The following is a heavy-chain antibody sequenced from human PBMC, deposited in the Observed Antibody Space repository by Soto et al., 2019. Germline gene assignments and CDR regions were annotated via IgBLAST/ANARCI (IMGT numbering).Heavy chain of an antibody. CDR1: GFTFSTYD. D-gene: IGHD1-1*01. CDR3: ARDRREPYDYGLDV. V-gene: IGHV3-13*04. Sequence: EVQLVESGGGLVQPGGSLRLSCAASGFTFSTYDMYWVRQPTGKGLEWVSSIGTAGDTYYPGSVKGRLTISRENAKSSLYLQMNSLRVGDTAVYYCARDRREPYDYGLDVWGQGTTVTVS. J-gene: IGHJ6*02. CDR2: IGTAGDT.